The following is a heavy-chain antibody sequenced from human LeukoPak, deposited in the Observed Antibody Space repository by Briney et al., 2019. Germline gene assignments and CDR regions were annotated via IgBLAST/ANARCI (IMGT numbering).Heavy chain of an antibody. D-gene: IGHD3-22*01. CDR2: INHSGST. Sequence: KASETLSLTCAVYGGSFSGYYWSWIRQPPGKGLEWIGEINHSGSTNYNPSLKSRVTISVDTSKNQFSLKLSSVTAADTAVYCCARDAHYYDSSGQSDYWGQGTLVTVSS. J-gene: IGHJ4*02. CDR1: GGSFSGYY. CDR3: ARDAHYYDSSGQSDY. V-gene: IGHV4-34*01.